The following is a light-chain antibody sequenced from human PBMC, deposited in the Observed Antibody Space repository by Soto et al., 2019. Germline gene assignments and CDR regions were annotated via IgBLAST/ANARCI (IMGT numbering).Light chain of an antibody. J-gene: IGLJ2*01. V-gene: IGLV4-69*01. CDR1: SGHSSYA. CDR3: QTWGTGTLV. CDR2: LNSDGSH. Sequence: QSVLTQSPSASASLGASVKLTCTLSSGHSSYAIAWHQQQPEKGPRYLMKLNSDGSHSKGDGIPDRFSGSSSGAERYLPISSLQSEDEADYYCQTWGTGTLVFGGGTKLTVL.